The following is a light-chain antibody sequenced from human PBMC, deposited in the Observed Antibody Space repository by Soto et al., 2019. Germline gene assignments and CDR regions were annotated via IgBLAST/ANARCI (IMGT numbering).Light chain of an antibody. J-gene: IGKJ4*01. V-gene: IGKV3-15*01. CDR1: QSVFSN. CDR3: QQYNNWPLT. CDR2: DAS. Sequence: EIVMTQSPATLSVSPGERATLSCRASQSVFSNLAWYQQKPGQAPRLLIYDASTRATDIPDRFSGSGSGTEFTLPITSLQSEDFAVYYCQQYNNWPLTFGGGTKVEIK.